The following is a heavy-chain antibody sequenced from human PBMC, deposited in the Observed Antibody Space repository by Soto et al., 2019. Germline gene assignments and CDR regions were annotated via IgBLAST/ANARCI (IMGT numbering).Heavy chain of an antibody. D-gene: IGHD4-17*01. CDR3: AIDHGDHNYHYYGLDV. V-gene: IGHV1-69*13. Sequence: ASVKVSCKASGGTLSSHAITWVRQAPGQGLEWMGVIIPMFSITNYAQKFQGRVTITADESTSAAYMEVRSLRSEDTAVYFCAIDHGDHNYHYYGLDVWGQGTTVTVSS. CDR2: IIPMFSIT. J-gene: IGHJ6*02. CDR1: GGTLSSHA.